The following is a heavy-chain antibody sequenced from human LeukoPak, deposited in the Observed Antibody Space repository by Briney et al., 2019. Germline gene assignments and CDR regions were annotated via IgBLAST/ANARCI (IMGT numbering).Heavy chain of an antibody. J-gene: IGHJ2*01. CDR1: GGSISSYY. CDR3: ARHLADYYDSSGYYYWYFDL. D-gene: IGHD3-22*01. CDR2: IYYSGST. Sequence: PSETLSLTCTVSGGSISSYYWSWIRQPPGKGLEWIGYIYYSGSTNYNPSLKSRVTISVDTSKNQFSLKLSSVTAADTAVYYCARHLADYYDSSGYYYWYFDLWGRGTLVTVSS. V-gene: IGHV4-59*08.